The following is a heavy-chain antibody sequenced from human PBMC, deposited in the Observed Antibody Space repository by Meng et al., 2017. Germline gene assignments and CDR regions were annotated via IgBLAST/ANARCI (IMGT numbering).Heavy chain of an antibody. V-gene: IGHV4-34*01. Sequence: QVQRQQWGAGLLKPSETLSLTCAVYGGSFSGYYWSWIRQPPGKGLEWIGEINHSGSTNYNPSLKSRVTISVDTSKNQFSLKLSSVTAADTAVYYCARRGIAARPFNYWGQGTLVTVSS. CDR3: ARRGIAARPFNY. J-gene: IGHJ4*02. D-gene: IGHD6-6*01. CDR1: GGSFSGYY. CDR2: INHSGST.